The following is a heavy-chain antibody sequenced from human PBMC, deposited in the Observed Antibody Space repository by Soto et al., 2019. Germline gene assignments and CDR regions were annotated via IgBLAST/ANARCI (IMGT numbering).Heavy chain of an antibody. CDR1: GYTFTSYY. D-gene: IGHD3-3*01. CDR2: INPSGGST. Sequence: ASVKVSCKASGYTFTSYYMHWVRQAPGQGLEWMGIINPSGGSTSYAQKFQGRVTMTRDTSTSTVYMELSSLRSEDTAVYYCARALEALGVVIGDYYDGMAAWRQGTTVTVSS. V-gene: IGHV1-46*01. CDR3: ARALEALGVVIGDYYDGMAA. J-gene: IGHJ6*02.